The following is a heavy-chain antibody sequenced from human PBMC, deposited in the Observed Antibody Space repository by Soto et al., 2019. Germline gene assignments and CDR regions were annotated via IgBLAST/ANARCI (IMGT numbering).Heavy chain of an antibody. Sequence: QVQLVESGGGVVQPGRSLRLSCAASGFTFSSYGMHWVRQAPGKGLEWVAVISYDGSNKYYADSVKGRFTISRDNSKNTLYLQMNRLRDEDTAVYYCAKYAPVAATTPRRGGGLDYWGQGTLVTVSS. CDR2: ISYDGSNK. J-gene: IGHJ4*02. V-gene: IGHV3-30*18. CDR3: AKYAPVAATTPRRGGGLDY. CDR1: GFTFSSYG. D-gene: IGHD2-15*01.